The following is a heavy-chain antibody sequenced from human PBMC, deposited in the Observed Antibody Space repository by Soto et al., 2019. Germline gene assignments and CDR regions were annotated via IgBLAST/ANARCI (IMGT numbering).Heavy chain of an antibody. V-gene: IGHV3-23*01. CDR3: AKASGYTYGYPLDD. D-gene: IGHD5-18*01. J-gene: IGHJ4*02. CDR1: GFTFSTYA. CDR2: ISGSDGNT. Sequence: GGSLRLSCAASGFTFSTYAMSWVRQAPGKGLEWVSCISGSDGNTYYADSVKGRFTISRDYSKNTLYLQMSSLRAEDTALYYCAKASGYTYGYPLDDWGRGTLVTVSS.